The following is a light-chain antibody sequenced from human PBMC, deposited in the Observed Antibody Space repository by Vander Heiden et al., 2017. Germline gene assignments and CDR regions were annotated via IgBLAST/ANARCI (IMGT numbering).Light chain of an antibody. CDR1: SGSIASNY. V-gene: IGLV6-57*01. CDR3: QSYDSSNRV. Sequence: FMLTQPHSVSESPGETVTNSCTRSSGSIASNYVQWYQQRPGSSPTTVIYEDNQRPSGVPDRFSGSIDSSSKSASLTISGLKTEDEADYYCQSYDSSNRVFGGGTKLTVL. J-gene: IGLJ3*02. CDR2: EDN.